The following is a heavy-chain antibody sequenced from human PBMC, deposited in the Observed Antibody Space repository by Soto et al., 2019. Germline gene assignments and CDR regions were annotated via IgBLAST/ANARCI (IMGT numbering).Heavy chain of an antibody. J-gene: IGHJ6*02. V-gene: IGHV4-59*08. CDR3: ARQVVVVPAASSYYYYYGMDV. D-gene: IGHD2-2*01. CDR2: IYYSGST. CDR1: GGSISSYY. Sequence: PSETLSLTCTVSGGSISSYYWSWIRQPPGKGLEWIGYIYYSGSTNYNPSLKSRVTISVDTSKNQSSLKLSSVTAADTAVYYCARQVVVVPAASSYYYYYGMDVWGHGTTVTVSS.